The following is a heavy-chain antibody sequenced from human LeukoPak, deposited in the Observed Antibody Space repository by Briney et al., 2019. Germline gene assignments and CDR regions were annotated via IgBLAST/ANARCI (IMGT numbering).Heavy chain of an antibody. CDR2: IGGRGDSA. CDR3: AKDPPFWSSYFDDAFDI. V-gene: IGHV3-23*01. D-gene: IGHD3-3*01. CDR1: GFTISDYW. Sequence: PGGSLRLSCAASGFTISDYWMSWVRQAPGKGLEWVSTIGGRGDSAYYTDSVKGRFTISRDYSENTLYLQIHSLRVEDTAVYYCAKDPPFWSSYFDDAFDIWGQGTMVTVSS. J-gene: IGHJ3*02.